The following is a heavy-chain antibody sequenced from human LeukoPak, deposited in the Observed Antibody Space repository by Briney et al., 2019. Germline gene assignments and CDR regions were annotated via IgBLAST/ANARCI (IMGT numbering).Heavy chain of an antibody. CDR1: GFTFSSYW. CDR3: ARDAYYYGSGSYYNFDY. Sequence: GGSLRLSCAASGFTFSSYWMHWVRQAPGKGLVWVSRINSDGSSTNYADSVKGRFTISRDNAKNTLYLQMNSLRAEDTAVYYCARDAYYYGSGSYYNFDYWGQGTQVTVSS. J-gene: IGHJ4*02. CDR2: INSDGSST. V-gene: IGHV3-74*01. D-gene: IGHD3-10*01.